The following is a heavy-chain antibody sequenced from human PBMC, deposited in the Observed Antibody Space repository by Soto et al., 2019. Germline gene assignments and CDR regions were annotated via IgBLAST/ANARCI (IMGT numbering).Heavy chain of an antibody. V-gene: IGHV4-31*03. Sequence: QVQLQESGPGLVKPSQSLSLSCTVSGGSISSGGSYWSWIRQQPGKGLEWIGYIHYSGGAEYNPSLRGRVSISVDTSKSQFSLSLCSVTAADTAVYYCVRADYGETPDGVDAWGQGTMVTVSS. J-gene: IGHJ3*01. CDR3: VRADYGETPDGVDA. CDR1: GGSISSGGSY. D-gene: IGHD4-17*01. CDR2: IHYSGGA.